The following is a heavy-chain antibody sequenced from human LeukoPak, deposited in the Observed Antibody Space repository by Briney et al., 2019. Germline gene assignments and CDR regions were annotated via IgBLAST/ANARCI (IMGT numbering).Heavy chain of an antibody. CDR1: GFTFSNAW. CDR2: IKSKTDGGTT. CDR3: TTEVNYAILTGSSYYFDY. D-gene: IGHD3-9*01. V-gene: IGHV3-15*01. J-gene: IGHJ4*02. Sequence: GGSLRLSCAASGFTFSNAWMSWVRQAPGKGLEWVGRIKSKTDGGTTDYAAPVKGRFTISRDDSKNTLYLQMNSLKTEDTAVYYCTTEVNYAILTGSSYYFDYWGQGTLVTVSS.